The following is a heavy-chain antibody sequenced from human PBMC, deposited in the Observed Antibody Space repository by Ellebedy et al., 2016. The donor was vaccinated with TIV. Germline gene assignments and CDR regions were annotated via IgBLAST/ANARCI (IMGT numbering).Heavy chain of an antibody. D-gene: IGHD3-22*01. Sequence: MPSETLSLTCAVYGGSFSGYYWSWIRQPPGKGLEWIGEINHSGSTNYNPSLKSRVTISVDTSKNQFSLKLSSVTAADTAVYYCARGAPYYYDSSGIDYWGQGTLVTVSS. CDR2: INHSGST. J-gene: IGHJ4*02. V-gene: IGHV4-34*01. CDR3: ARGAPYYYDSSGIDY. CDR1: GGSFSGYY.